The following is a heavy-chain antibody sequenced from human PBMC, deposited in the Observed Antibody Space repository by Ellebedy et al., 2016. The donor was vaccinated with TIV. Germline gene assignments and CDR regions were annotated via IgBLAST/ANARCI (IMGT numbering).Heavy chain of an antibody. CDR3: ARGSAYYHRYFDH. Sequence: ASVKVSCKTSGYTFTGFYMHWVRQAPGQGLEWMGWINPNSGDTNYAQKFQGRVTMARDTSISTAYMDLSSLRSEDSAVYYCARGSAYYHRYFDHWGQGTLVTVSS. D-gene: IGHD3-22*01. CDR1: GYTFTGFY. CDR2: INPNSGDT. V-gene: IGHV1-2*02. J-gene: IGHJ4*02.